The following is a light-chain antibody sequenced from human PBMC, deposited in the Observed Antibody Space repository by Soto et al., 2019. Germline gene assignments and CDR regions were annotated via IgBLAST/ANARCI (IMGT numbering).Light chain of an antibody. J-gene: IGKJ3*01. CDR1: QSISSW. CDR3: QQSYNSPFT. CDR2: TAS. Sequence: DIQMTQSPSTLSAYERDRVTMXXRASQSISSWLAWYQQKPGIAPKXLIDTASNLQGLGPSRFSGSGSGTHFTLTISSLQPEDFATYYCQQSYNSPFTFGPGTNVEIK. V-gene: IGKV1-39*01.